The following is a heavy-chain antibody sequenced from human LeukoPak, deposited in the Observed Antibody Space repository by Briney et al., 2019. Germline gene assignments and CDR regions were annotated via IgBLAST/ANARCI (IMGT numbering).Heavy chain of an antibody. J-gene: IGHJ6*03. CDR2: ISSSGSDT. V-gene: IGHV3-23*01. Sequence: PGGSLRLSCAASGFTFTDYAMTWARQAPGKGLEWVSAISSSGSDTYYAESVKGRFTISRDNSKNTLYLQMNSLRAEDTAVYYCARVVGSGYYYYYYMDVWGKGTTVTISS. CDR3: ARVVGSGYYYYYYMDV. D-gene: IGHD7-27*01. CDR1: GFTFTDYA.